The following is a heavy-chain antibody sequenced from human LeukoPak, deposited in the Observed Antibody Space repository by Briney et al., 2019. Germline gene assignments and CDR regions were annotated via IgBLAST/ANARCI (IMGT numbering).Heavy chain of an antibody. Sequence: GGSLRLSCAASGFTFRSYSMNWVRQAPGKGLEWVSYISSGSNVIYYTDSVKGRFTISRDNAENSLYLQMSSLRVEDTAAYFCARGSDSGGCYYVDWGQGTLVTVSS. CDR2: ISSGSNVI. CDR3: ARGSDSGGCYYVD. V-gene: IGHV3-48*01. J-gene: IGHJ4*02. D-gene: IGHD3-22*01. CDR1: GFTFRSYS.